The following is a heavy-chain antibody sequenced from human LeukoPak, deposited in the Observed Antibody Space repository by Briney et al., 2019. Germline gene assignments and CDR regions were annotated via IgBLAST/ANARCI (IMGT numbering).Heavy chain of an antibody. CDR1: GFTLTDY. D-gene: IGHD2-2*01. CDR3: ARADSVPAGDYHYWYMDV. V-gene: IGHV1-2*02. Sequence: ASVKVSCKASGFTLTDYIHWVRQDPRQGLQWMGWIKPNSGDADYAQKFQGRVTMTRDTSISTVYMELSSLRSDDTAVYYCARADSVPAGDYHYWYMDVWGKGTTVTVSS. CDR2: IKPNSGDA. J-gene: IGHJ6*03.